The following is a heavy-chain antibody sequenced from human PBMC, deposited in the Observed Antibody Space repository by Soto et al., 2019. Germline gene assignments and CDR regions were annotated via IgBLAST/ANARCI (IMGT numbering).Heavy chain of an antibody. V-gene: IGHV5-51*01. CDR1: GYSFTSYW. Sequence: GESLKISCKGSGYSFTSYWIGWVRQMPGKGLEWMGIIYPGDSDTRYSPSFQGQVTISADKSISTAYLQWSSLKASDTAMYYCARLRDYDFWSGYYTKIYYYYYYGMDVWGQGTTVTV. J-gene: IGHJ6*02. D-gene: IGHD3-3*01. CDR3: ARLRDYDFWSGYYTKIYYYYYYGMDV. CDR2: IYPGDSDT.